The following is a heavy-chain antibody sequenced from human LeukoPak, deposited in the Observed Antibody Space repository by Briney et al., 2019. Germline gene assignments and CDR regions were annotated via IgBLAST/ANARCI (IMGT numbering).Heavy chain of an antibody. Sequence: GGSLRLSCAAPGFTFSSYSMNWVRQAPGKGLEWVSSISSSSSYIYYADSVKGRFTISRDNAKSSLYLQMNSLRAEDTAVYYCARPLEYCSSTSCSDYWGQGTLVTVSS. CDR1: GFTFSSYS. D-gene: IGHD2-2*01. CDR3: ARPLEYCSSTSCSDY. J-gene: IGHJ4*02. V-gene: IGHV3-21*01. CDR2: ISSSSSYI.